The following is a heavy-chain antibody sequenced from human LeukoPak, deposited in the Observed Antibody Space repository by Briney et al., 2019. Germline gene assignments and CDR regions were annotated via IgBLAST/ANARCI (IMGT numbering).Heavy chain of an antibody. CDR1: GYTFTGYY. V-gene: IGHV1-2*02. J-gene: IGHJ6*02. CDR3: ARAPRQYYYYYYGMDV. CDR2: INPNSGGT. Sequence: ASVKVSCKASGYTFTGYYMHWVRRAPGQGLEWMGWINPNSGGTNYAQKFQGRVTMTRDTSISTAYMELRRLRSDDTAVYYCARAPRQYYYYYYGMDVWGQGTTVTVSS. D-gene: IGHD5-24*01.